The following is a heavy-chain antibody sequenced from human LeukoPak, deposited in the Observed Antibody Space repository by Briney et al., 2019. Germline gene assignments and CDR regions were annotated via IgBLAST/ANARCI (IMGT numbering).Heavy chain of an antibody. CDR3: ARDDSSFFDP. CDR2: INPSGGST. Sequence: ASVKVACKASGYTFTSYYMHWVRQAPGQGLEWMGIINPSGGSTSYAQKFQGRVTMTRDTSTSTVYMEPSSLRSEDTAVYYCARDDSSFFDPWGQGTLVTVSS. CDR1: GYTFTSYY. V-gene: IGHV1-46*01. J-gene: IGHJ5*02. D-gene: IGHD3-22*01.